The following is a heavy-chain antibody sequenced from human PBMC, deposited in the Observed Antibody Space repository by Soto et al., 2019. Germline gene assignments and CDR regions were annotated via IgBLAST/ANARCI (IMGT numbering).Heavy chain of an antibody. CDR2: ISAYNGNT. D-gene: IGHD3-3*01. V-gene: IGHV1-18*04. CDR1: GYTFTSYG. CDR3: ARVRFLEWLLSSYYGMDV. Sequence: ASVKVSFKAPGYTFTSYGISWVRQAPGQGLEWMGWISAYNGNTNYAQKLQGRVTMTTDTSTSTAYMELRSLRSDDTAVYYCARVRFLEWLLSSYYGMDVWGQGTTVTVSS. J-gene: IGHJ6*02.